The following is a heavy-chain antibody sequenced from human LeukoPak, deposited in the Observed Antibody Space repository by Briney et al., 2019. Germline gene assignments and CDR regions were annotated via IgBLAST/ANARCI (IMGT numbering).Heavy chain of an antibody. CDR1: GGSISSGSYY. D-gene: IGHD3-3*01. V-gene: IGHV4-61*02. CDR3: ARVRAPFGVAPFIDY. J-gene: IGHJ4*02. Sequence: SQTLSLTCTVSGGSISSGSYYWSWIRQPAGKGLEWIGRIYTSGSTNYNPSLKSRVTISVDTSKNQFSLKLSSVTAADTAVYYCARVRAPFGVAPFIDYWGQGTLVTVS. CDR2: IYTSGST.